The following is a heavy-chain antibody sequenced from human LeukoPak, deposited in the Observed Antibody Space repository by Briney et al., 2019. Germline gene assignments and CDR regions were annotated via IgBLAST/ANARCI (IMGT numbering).Heavy chain of an antibody. CDR2: ISTSSTYI. J-gene: IGHJ4*02. Sequence: GGSLRLSCAASGFTFSSYSMNWVRQAPGKGLEWVSSISTSSTYIYYADSVKGRFTISRDNAKNSLYLQMNSLRAEDTAVYYCARYDYYGSGSSDYWGQGTLVTVSS. CDR3: ARYDYYGSGSSDY. CDR1: GFTFSSYS. D-gene: IGHD3-10*01. V-gene: IGHV3-21*01.